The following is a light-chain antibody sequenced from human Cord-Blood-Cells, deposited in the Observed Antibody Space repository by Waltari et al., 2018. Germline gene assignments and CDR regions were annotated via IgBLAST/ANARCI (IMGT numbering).Light chain of an antibody. V-gene: IGKV3-20*01. CDR3: QQYGSSPYT. J-gene: IGKJ2*01. CDR2: GAS. CDR1: QSVSSSY. Sequence: ETVLTQSPGTLSLSPGERGNLSCRASQSVSSSYLAWYQQKPGQAPRLLIYGASSRATGIPDRFSGSGSGTDFTLTISRLEPEDFAVYYCQQYGSSPYTFGQGTKLEIK.